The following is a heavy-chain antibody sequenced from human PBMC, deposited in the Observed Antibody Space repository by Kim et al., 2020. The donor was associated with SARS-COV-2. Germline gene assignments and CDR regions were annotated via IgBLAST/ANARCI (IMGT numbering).Heavy chain of an antibody. Sequence: ASVKVSSKTSGYAFTTYAIHWVRQAPGQRPEWMGWLNPGNGNTKYSQNFQGRVTITRDTSASTAYMELSSLRSEDTAVYYCARDNRQQMVLFYFDSWGQGTLVTVSS. D-gene: IGHD6-13*01. V-gene: IGHV1-3*01. CDR1: GYAFTTYA. J-gene: IGHJ4*02. CDR2: LNPGNGNT. CDR3: ARDNRQQMVLFYFDS.